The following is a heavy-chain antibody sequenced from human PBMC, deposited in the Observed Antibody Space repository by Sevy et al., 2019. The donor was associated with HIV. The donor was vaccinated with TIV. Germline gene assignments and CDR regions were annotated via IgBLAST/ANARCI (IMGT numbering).Heavy chain of an antibody. CDR2: ISNDGINK. CDR1: GFTFSSYA. V-gene: IGHV3-30-3*01. Sequence: GGSLRLSCVASGFTFSSYAMHWVRQAPGKGLEWAAVISNDGINKYYADSVKGRFTISRDNSRNTLYLQMDSRRTEDTAVYYCARDFWSGYSLDYWGQGTRVTVSS. J-gene: IGHJ4*02. D-gene: IGHD3-3*01. CDR3: ARDFWSGYSLDY.